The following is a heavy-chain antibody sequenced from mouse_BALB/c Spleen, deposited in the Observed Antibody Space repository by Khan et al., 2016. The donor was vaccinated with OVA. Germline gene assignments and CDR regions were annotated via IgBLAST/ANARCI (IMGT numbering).Heavy chain of an antibody. Sequence: QVHVKQSGAELVKPGASVKMSCTASGYTFTSYWMHWIKQRPGQGLEWIGYINPPSGYTDYNQKFKDKATLTADKSSSTAYMQLSSLTSDDSAVYYDARERMDYWGQGTALTV. CDR3: ARERMDY. CDR2: INPPSGYT. J-gene: IGHJ2*01. CDR1: GYTFTSYW. V-gene: IGHV1-7*01.